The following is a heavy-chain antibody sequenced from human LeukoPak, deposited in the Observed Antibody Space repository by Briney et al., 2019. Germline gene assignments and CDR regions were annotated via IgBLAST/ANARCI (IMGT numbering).Heavy chain of an antibody. V-gene: IGHV4-30-2*01. CDR2: IYHSGST. Sequence: TLSLTCTVSGGSISSGTFYWTWIRQPPGKGLEWIGYIYHSGSTYYNPSLRSRVTMSVDKSKNQFSLKVNSVTSADTAVYYCARYEGSAYHYWGQGTLVTVSS. CDR1: GGSISSGTFY. J-gene: IGHJ4*02. D-gene: IGHD3-22*01. CDR3: ARYEGSAYHY.